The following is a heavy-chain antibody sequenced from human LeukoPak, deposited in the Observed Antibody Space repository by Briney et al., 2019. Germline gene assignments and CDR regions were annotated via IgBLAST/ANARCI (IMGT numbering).Heavy chain of an antibody. J-gene: IGHJ4*02. D-gene: IGHD5-12*01. Sequence: GGSLRLSCAASGFNFNSCGMSWVRQAPGKGLEWVSAISRTGTTYYAASIKGRFTISRDHSENTLYLQMNSLRAEDTAVYYCAKEGRYDYDYWGQGTLVTVSS. CDR1: GFNFNSCG. V-gene: IGHV3-23*01. CDR2: ISRTGTT. CDR3: AKEGRYDYDY.